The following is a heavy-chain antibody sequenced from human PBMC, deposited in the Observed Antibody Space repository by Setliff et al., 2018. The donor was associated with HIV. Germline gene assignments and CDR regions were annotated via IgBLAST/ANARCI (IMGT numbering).Heavy chain of an antibody. J-gene: IGHJ3*02. D-gene: IGHD3-22*01. V-gene: IGHV1-18*01. CDR1: GYTFTSYI. Sequence: ASVKVSCKASGYTFTSYIMNWVRQAPGQGLEWMGWISAYNGNTKYAQKFQGRVTMTTDTSTSTAYMELRSLRSDDTAVYYCAKSRYDSGGYPDAFDIWGQGTMVTVSS. CDR3: AKSRYDSGGYPDAFDI. CDR2: ISAYNGNT.